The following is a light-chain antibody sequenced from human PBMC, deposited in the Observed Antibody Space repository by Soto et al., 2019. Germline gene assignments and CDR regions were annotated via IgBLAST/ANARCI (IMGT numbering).Light chain of an antibody. CDR1: LRVSSNY. Sequence: IVLTQSPGALSLSPGERATLSCRASLRVSSNYLAWYQQKPGQAPRLLIFGASTRATGIPDRFSGSGSGTDFTLTINRLEPEDFAVYYCQQYGSSQWTFGQGTRWIS. V-gene: IGKV3-20*01. CDR2: GAS. J-gene: IGKJ1*01. CDR3: QQYGSSQWT.